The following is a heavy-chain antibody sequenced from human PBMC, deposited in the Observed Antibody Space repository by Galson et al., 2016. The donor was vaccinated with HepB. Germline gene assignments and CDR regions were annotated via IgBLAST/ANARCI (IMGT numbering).Heavy chain of an antibody. CDR1: GFDFRTHG. J-gene: IGHJ6*04. D-gene: IGHD3-3*01. CDR3: AKDGGPSITIFGVVNPWYYGMDV. V-gene: IGHV3-30*18. CDR2: TSQDGSDK. Sequence: SLRLSCAASGFDFRTHGMHWVRQAPGKGLEWVAVTSQDGSDKNYADSVKGRFTISRDISNNILYLQMNSLRAEDTAVYFCAKDGGPSITIFGVVNPWYYGMDVGGKGTTVTVAS.